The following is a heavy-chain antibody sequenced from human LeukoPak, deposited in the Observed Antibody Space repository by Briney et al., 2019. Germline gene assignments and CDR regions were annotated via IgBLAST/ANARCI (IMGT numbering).Heavy chain of an antibody. CDR1: GYSFTSYW. V-gene: IGHV5-51*01. D-gene: IGHD3-16*01. CDR3: ARRYRLGSTDYYFDY. CDR2: IYPGDSDT. J-gene: IGHJ4*02. Sequence: GESLKISCKGSGYSFTSYWNGWVRQMPGKGLGWMVIIYPGDSDTIYSPSFQGQVSISADKSISTDYLQWSSLKASDTAMYYCARRYRLGSTDYYFDYWGQGTLVTVSS.